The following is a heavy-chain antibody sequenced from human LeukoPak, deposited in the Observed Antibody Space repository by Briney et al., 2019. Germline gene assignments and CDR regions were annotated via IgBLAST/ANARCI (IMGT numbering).Heavy chain of an antibody. CDR2: IYTSGSA. V-gene: IGHV4-61*02. Sequence: SETLSLTCTVPGGSISSGSYYWSWIRQPAGKGLEWIVRIYTSGSANYNPSVKRRVTISADTSKNQFFLKLNSVTAADTAVYYCARGIGSSSSNWFDPWGQGTLVTVSS. D-gene: IGHD6-13*01. CDR3: ARGIGSSSSNWFDP. CDR1: GGSISSGSYY. J-gene: IGHJ5*02.